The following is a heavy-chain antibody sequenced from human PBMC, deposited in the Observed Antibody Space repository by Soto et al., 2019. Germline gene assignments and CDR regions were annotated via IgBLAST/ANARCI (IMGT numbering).Heavy chain of an antibody. J-gene: IGHJ6*02. D-gene: IGHD1-26*01. CDR1: GVTFITYA. V-gene: IGHV3-23*01. CDR3: AKVSLGALTFTDYYYYGLDV. CDR2: ISGGGGST. Sequence: PVGSLIFCCAASGVTFITYAMNWVRQAPGKGLEWVSAISGGGGSTYYADSVKGRVTISRDNSKNTLYLQMNSLRAEDTAVYYCAKVSLGALTFTDYYYYGLDVWGQGTTVTVSS.